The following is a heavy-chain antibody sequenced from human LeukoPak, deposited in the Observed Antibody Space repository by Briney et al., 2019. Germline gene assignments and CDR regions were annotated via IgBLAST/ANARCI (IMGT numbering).Heavy chain of an antibody. CDR1: GYTFTSYD. D-gene: IGHD6-13*01. J-gene: IGHJ6*03. Sequence: ASVKVSCKASGYTFTSYDINWVRQATGQGLEWMGWMNPNSGNTGYAQKFQGRVSMTRNTSISTAYMELSRLRSEDTAVYYCARGSSSSWYGSFYYYMDVWGKGTTVTISS. CDR3: ARGSSSSWYGSFYYYMDV. CDR2: MNPNSGNT. V-gene: IGHV1-8*01.